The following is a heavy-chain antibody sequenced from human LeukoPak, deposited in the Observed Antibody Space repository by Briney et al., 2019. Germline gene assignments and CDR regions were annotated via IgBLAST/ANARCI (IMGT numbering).Heavy chain of an antibody. Sequence: GGSLRLSCAASGFTFSSYAMHWVRQAPGKGLEWVAVISYGGSNKYYADSVKGRFTISRDNSKNTLYLQMNSLRAEDTAVYYCARDEDSSGYLDYWGQGTLVTVSS. V-gene: IGHV3-30-3*01. CDR1: GFTFSSYA. CDR2: ISYGGSNK. CDR3: ARDEDSSGYLDY. J-gene: IGHJ4*02. D-gene: IGHD3-22*01.